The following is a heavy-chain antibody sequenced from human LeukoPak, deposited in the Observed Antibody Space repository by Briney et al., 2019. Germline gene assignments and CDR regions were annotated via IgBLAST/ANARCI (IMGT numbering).Heavy chain of an antibody. Sequence: SETLSLTCAVSGGPISSSNWWSWVRHPPGEGLEWIGEIYHSGSTNYNPSLKSRVTISVDKSKNQFSLKLSSVTAADTAVYYCARDKGVVATVFDYWGQGTLVTVSS. CDR2: IYHSGST. V-gene: IGHV4-4*02. CDR1: GGPISSSNW. J-gene: IGHJ4*02. CDR3: ARDKGVVATVFDY. D-gene: IGHD5-12*01.